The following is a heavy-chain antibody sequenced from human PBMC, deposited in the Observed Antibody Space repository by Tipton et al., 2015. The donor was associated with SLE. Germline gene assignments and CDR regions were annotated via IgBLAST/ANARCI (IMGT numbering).Heavy chain of an antibody. CDR2: ISYDGRNK. V-gene: IGHV3-30*04. Sequence: SLRLSCAASGFTFSNYAMHWVRQAPCKGLEWVAVISYDGRNKYYADFVKGRFTISRDNSKNTLYLQMNSLRTEDTAVYYCAKEEAGAFDIWGQGTMVTVSS. J-gene: IGHJ3*02. D-gene: IGHD1-26*01. CDR1: GFTFSNYA. CDR3: AKEEAGAFDI.